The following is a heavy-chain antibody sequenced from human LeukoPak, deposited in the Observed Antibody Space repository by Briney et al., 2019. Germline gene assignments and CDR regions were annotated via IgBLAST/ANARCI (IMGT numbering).Heavy chain of an antibody. CDR2: IYSGGST. D-gene: IGHD4-17*01. Sequence: GGSLRLSCAASGFTVSSNYMSWVRQAPGKGLEWVSVIYSGGSTYYADSVKGRFTISRDNSKNTLYLQMSNLRAEDTAVYYCARAGDYGDCFDYWGQGTLVTVSS. CDR1: GFTVSSNY. J-gene: IGHJ4*02. CDR3: ARAGDYGDCFDY. V-gene: IGHV3-53*01.